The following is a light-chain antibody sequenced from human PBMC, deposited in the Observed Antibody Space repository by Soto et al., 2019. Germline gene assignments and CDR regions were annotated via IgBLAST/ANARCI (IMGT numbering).Light chain of an antibody. Sequence: EIVLTQSQCTLSLSPGERATLSCRDSQSVSSYLAWYQHKPGQAPSLLIYHASSRAAGSPDRFSGSGSGADFTLTISRLEPEDFAVYYCQQYVNSPGTFGQGTRLEIK. V-gene: IGKV3-20*01. J-gene: IGKJ5*01. CDR2: HAS. CDR1: QSVSSY. CDR3: QQYVNSPGT.